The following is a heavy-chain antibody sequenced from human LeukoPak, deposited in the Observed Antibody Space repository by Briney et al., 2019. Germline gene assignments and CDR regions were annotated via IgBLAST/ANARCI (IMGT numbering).Heavy chain of an antibody. CDR1: GGSLITRSYY. CDR3: ARHDYSNEDPDAFDI. Sequence: SETLSLTCTVSGGSLITRSYYWGWLRQPPGKGLEWIGSIYYSGSTYYNPSLKSRVTISVDTSKNQFSLKLSSVTAADTAVYYCARHDYSNEDPDAFDIWGQGTMVTVSS. D-gene: IGHD4-11*01. CDR2: IYYSGST. J-gene: IGHJ3*02. V-gene: IGHV4-39*01.